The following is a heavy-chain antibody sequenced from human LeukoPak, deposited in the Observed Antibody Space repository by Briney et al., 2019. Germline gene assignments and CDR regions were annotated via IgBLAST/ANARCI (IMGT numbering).Heavy chain of an antibody. CDR2: IYHSGST. V-gene: IGHV4-38-2*02. Sequence: PSETLSLTCTVSGYSISSGYYWGWIRQPPGKGLEWIGSIYHSGSTYYNPSLKSRVTISVDTSKNQFSLKLGSVTAADTAVYYCARAFHIYYYDSSGFFGFDYWGQGTLVTVSS. CDR1: GYSISSGYY. CDR3: ARAFHIYYYDSSGFFGFDY. J-gene: IGHJ4*02. D-gene: IGHD3-22*01.